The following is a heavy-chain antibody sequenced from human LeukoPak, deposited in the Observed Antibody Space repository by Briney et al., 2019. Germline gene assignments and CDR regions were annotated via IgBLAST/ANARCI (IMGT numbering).Heavy chain of an antibody. Sequence: GGSLRLSCAASGFTFSSYGMHWVRQAPGKGLEWVAVMYYDGISKYYADSVKGRFTISRDNSMNTLYLQMNSLRAEDTAVYFCARDLYCSGGSCLYFDYWGQGTLVTVSS. CDR1: GFTFSSYG. J-gene: IGHJ4*02. CDR3: ARDLYCSGGSCLYFDY. V-gene: IGHV3-33*01. D-gene: IGHD2-15*01. CDR2: MYYDGISK.